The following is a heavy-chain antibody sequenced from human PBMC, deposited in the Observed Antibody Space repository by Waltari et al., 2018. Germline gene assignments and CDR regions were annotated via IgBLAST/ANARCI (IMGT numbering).Heavy chain of an antibody. CDR3: ARGGPADP. V-gene: IGHV4-59*01. CDR1: GGPISSYY. Sequence: QVQLQESGPGLVKPSETLSLTCTVSGGPISSYYWSWIRQSPGKGLEWIGYIYYSGSTNYNPSLKSRVTISVDTSKNQFSLKLSSVTAADTAVYYCARGGPADPWGQGTLVTVSS. D-gene: IGHD2-2*01. CDR2: IYYSGST. J-gene: IGHJ5*02.